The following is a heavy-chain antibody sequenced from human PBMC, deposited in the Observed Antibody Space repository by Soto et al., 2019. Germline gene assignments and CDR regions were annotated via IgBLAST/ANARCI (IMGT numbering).Heavy chain of an antibody. CDR2: ISGSGGST. V-gene: IGHV3-23*01. CDR1: GFTFSSYA. Sequence: GGSLRLSCAASGFTFSSYAMSWVRQAPGKGLEWVSAISGSGGSTYYADSVKGRFTISRDNSKNTLYLQMNSLRAEDTAVYYCAKVRGDNYYYYYGMDVWGQGTTVTVSS. J-gene: IGHJ6*02. D-gene: IGHD2-21*02. CDR3: AKVRGDNYYYYYGMDV.